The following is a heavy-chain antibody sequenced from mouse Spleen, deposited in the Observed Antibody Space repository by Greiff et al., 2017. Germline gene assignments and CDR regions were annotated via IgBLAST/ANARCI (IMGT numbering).Heavy chain of an antibody. CDR3: AYGYDVAWFAY. D-gene: IGHD2-2*01. J-gene: IGHJ3*01. V-gene: IGHV1-54*03. Sequence: QVQLQQSGAELVRPGTSVKVSCKASGYAFTNYLIEWVKQRPGQGLEWIGVINPGSGGTNYNEKFKGKATLTADKSSSTAYMQLSSLTSDDSAVYFCAYGYDVAWFAYWGQGTLVTVSA. CDR1: GYAFTNYL. CDR2: INPGSGGT.